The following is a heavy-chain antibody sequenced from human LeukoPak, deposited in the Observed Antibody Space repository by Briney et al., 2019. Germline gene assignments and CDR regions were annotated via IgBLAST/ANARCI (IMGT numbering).Heavy chain of an antibody. J-gene: IGHJ4*02. D-gene: IGHD6-13*01. CDR1: GYTFTGYY. CDR2: INPNSGGT. Sequence: ASVKVSCKASGYTFTGYYMHWVRQAPGQGLEWMGWINPNSGGTNYAQKFQGRVTMTRDTSISTAYMELSRLRSDDTAVYYCARDRGYSSSWYDFDYWGQGTLVTVSS. CDR3: ARDRGYSSSWYDFDY. V-gene: IGHV1-2*02.